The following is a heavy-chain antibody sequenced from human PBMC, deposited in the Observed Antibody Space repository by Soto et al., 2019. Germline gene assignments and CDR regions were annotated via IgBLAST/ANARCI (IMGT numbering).Heavy chain of an antibody. CDR2: IYWDDDK. CDR3: AHILYPGGFDP. J-gene: IGHJ5*02. CDR1: GFSLSTSGVG. V-gene: IGHV2-5*02. Sequence: SGPTLVNPTQTLTLTCTFSGFSLSTSGVGVGWIRQPPGKALEWLALIYWDDDKRYSPSLNSRLTITKDTSKNQVVLTMTNMDPVDXATYYCAHILYPGGFDPWGQGTLVTVSS. D-gene: IGHD2-8*01.